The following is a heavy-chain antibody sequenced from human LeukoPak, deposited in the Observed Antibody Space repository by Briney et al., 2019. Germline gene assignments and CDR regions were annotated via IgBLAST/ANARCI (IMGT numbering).Heavy chain of an antibody. Sequence: GASAKVSCKASGYTFTDYYMHWVRQAPGQGFEWMGWINPNDGDTNYAQKFQGRVTKTRDTSISTAHMEVSRLRSDDTAVYYCARANFLYCSSTTCLFDYWGQGTLVTVSS. D-gene: IGHD2-2*01. J-gene: IGHJ4*02. CDR2: INPNDGDT. V-gene: IGHV1-2*02. CDR3: ARANFLYCSSTTCLFDY. CDR1: GYTFTDYY.